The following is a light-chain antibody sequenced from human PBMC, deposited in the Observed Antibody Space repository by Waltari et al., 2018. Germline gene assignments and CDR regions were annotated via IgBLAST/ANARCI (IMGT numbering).Light chain of an antibody. CDR3: CSYVGLGTYV. Sequence: QSGLAQPASASGSPGQSITITCPGTSSDVGNYNLVSRYQQRPGTAPTLLIYEVTKRAPGTSDRFSASKSGNTASLSISGLQAQEDEADYYCCSYVGLGTYVFGTGTKVTV. CDR2: EVT. CDR1: SSDVGNYNL. V-gene: IGLV2-23*02. J-gene: IGLJ1*01.